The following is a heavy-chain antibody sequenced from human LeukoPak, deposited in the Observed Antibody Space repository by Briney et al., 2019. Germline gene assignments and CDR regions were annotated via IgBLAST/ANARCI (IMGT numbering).Heavy chain of an antibody. J-gene: IGHJ4*02. Sequence: GGSLRLSCAASGFTFSSYAMSWVRQAPGKGLEWVSAISGSGGSTYYADSVKGRFTISRDNSKNTLYLQMNSLKTEDTAVYYCTTGVVATENDYWGQGTLVTVSS. V-gene: IGHV3-23*01. CDR2: ISGSGGST. CDR1: GFTFSSYA. D-gene: IGHD5-12*01. CDR3: TTGVVATENDY.